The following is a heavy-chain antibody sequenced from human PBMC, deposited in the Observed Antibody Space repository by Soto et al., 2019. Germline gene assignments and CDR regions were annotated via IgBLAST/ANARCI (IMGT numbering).Heavy chain of an antibody. CDR1: GYTFTSYG. Sequence: QVQLVQSGAEVKKPGASVKVSCKASGYTFTSYGISWVRQAPGQGLEWMGWISAYNGNTNYAQKLQGRGTMTTDTSTSTAYMELRSLRSDDTAVYYCAHTTVVTPKYYYYYYGMDVWGQGTTVTVSS. J-gene: IGHJ6*02. V-gene: IGHV1-18*01. CDR2: ISAYNGNT. CDR3: AHTTVVTPKYYYYYYGMDV. D-gene: IGHD4-17*01.